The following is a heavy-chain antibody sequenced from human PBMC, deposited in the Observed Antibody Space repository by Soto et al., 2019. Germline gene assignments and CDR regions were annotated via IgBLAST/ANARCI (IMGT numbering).Heavy chain of an antibody. V-gene: IGHV3-11*01. Sequence: QVQLVESGGGLVKPGGSLRLSCAASGFTFSDYYMSWIGQAPGKGLEWVSYISSGGRTIYYADSVKGRFTISRDNAKNSLYLQRNSLRAEDTAVYYCARDWPMGQPDYWGQGTLVTVSS. CDR3: ARDWPMGQPDY. CDR2: ISSGGRTI. CDR1: GFTFSDYY. J-gene: IGHJ4*02.